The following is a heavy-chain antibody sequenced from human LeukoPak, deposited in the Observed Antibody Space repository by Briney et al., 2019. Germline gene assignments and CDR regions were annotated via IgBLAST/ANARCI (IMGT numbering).Heavy chain of an antibody. CDR1: GFTFSSYG. V-gene: IGHV3-15*01. Sequence: GGSLRLSCAASGFTFSSYGMHWVRQAPGKGLEWVGRIKSKTDGGTTDYAAPVKGRFTISRDDSKNTLYLQMNSLKTEDTAVYYCTTGIAVAGTFDYWGQGTLVTVSS. D-gene: IGHD6-19*01. CDR2: IKSKTDGGTT. CDR3: TTGIAVAGTFDY. J-gene: IGHJ4*02.